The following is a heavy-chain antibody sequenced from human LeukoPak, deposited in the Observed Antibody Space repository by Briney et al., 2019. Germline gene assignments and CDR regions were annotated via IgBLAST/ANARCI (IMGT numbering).Heavy chain of an antibody. V-gene: IGHV4-59*01. CDR3: VRDPGPPDAFDI. CDR2: IYYSGST. J-gene: IGHJ3*02. CDR1: GGSISSYY. Sequence: PSETLSLTCTVSGGSISSYYWSWIRQPPGKGLEWIGYIYYSGSTNYNPSLKSRVTISVDTSKNQFSLKLSSVTAADTAVYYCVRDPGPPDAFDIWGQGTMVTVSS.